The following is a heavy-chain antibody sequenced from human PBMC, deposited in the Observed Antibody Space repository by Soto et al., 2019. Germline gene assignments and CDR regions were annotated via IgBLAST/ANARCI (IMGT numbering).Heavy chain of an antibody. Sequence: PSETLSLTCTVSGGSISSYYWSWIRQPPGKGLEWIGYIYYSGSTNYNPSLKSRVTISVDTSKNQFSLKLSSVTAADTAVYYCARGQEPFIAAAGAYFDYWGQGTLVTVSS. CDR2: IYYSGST. J-gene: IGHJ4*02. CDR3: ARGQEPFIAAAGAYFDY. CDR1: GGSISSYY. V-gene: IGHV4-59*01. D-gene: IGHD6-13*01.